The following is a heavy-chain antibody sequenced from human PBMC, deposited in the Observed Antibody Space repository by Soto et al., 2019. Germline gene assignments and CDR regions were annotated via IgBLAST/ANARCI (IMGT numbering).Heavy chain of an antibody. CDR1: GYTFTSYG. CDR3: ASYYDILTGPGAFDI. Sequence: ASVKVSCKASGYTFTSYGIGWVRQDPGQGLEWMGWISAYNGNTNYAQKLQGRVTMTTDTSTSTAYMELRSLRSDDTAVYYCASYYDILTGPGAFDIWGQGTMVTVSS. CDR2: ISAYNGNT. J-gene: IGHJ3*02. D-gene: IGHD3-9*01. V-gene: IGHV1-18*01.